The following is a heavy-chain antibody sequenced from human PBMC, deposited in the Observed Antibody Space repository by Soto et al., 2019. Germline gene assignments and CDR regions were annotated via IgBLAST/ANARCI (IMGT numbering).Heavy chain of an antibody. Sequence: EVQLLESGGRLEQPGGSLRRSCAASGFTFSSYAMTWVRQAPGKGLEWVSTIGGSGGSIYYADSVKGRFIISRDNSKNTLYLQMNSLRVDDTAVYYCAQDMRHGDYGRFDYWGQGTLVTVSS. CDR3: AQDMRHGDYGRFDY. CDR2: IGGSGGSI. D-gene: IGHD4-17*01. J-gene: IGHJ4*02. CDR1: GFTFSSYA. V-gene: IGHV3-23*01.